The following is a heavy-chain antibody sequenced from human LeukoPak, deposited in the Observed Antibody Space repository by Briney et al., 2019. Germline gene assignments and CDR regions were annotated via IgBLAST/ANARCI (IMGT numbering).Heavy chain of an antibody. D-gene: IGHD5-12*01. CDR3: AKDIRGYFSYYFDY. Sequence: PGRSLRLSCAASGFTFDDYAMHWVRHAPGKGLEWVSGISWNSGSIGYADSVKGRFTISRDNAKNSLYLQMNSLRAEDMALYYCAKDIRGYFSYYFDYWGQGTLVTVSS. CDR2: ISWNSGSI. J-gene: IGHJ4*02. CDR1: GFTFDDYA. V-gene: IGHV3-9*03.